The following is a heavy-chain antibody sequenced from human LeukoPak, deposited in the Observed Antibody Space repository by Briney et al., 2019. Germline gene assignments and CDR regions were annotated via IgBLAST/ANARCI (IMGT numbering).Heavy chain of an antibody. CDR1: GFTFSSYA. Sequence: PGGSLRLSCAASGFTFSSYAMNWVRQAPGKGLEWVSSISSSSSYIYYADSVKGRFTISRDNAKNSLYLQMNSLRAEDTAVYYCARDTAYCGGDCRSDYWGQGTLVTVSS. CDR2: ISSSSSYI. V-gene: IGHV3-21*01. CDR3: ARDTAYCGGDCRSDY. D-gene: IGHD2-21*02. J-gene: IGHJ4*02.